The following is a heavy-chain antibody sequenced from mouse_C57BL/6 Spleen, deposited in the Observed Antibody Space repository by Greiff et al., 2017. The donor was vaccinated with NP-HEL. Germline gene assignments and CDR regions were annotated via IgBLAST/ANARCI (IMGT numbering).Heavy chain of an antibody. V-gene: IGHV1-82*01. CDR1: GYAFSSSW. CDR3: SRSDGSSYGYDMDY. CDR2: IDPADGDT. D-gene: IGHD1-1*01. J-gene: IGHJ4*01. Sequence: QVQLQQSGPELVKPGASVKMSCKASGYAFSSSWMNWVKQRPGQGLEWIGRIDPADGDTNYNGKFKGKSTLTADKSSSTAYMQLSSLTSEYSAVYSWSRSDGSSYGYDMDYWGQGTSVTVSS.